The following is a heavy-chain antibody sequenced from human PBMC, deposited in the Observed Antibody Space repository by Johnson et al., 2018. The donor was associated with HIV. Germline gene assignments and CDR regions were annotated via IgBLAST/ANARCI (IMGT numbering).Heavy chain of an antibody. Sequence: VQLVESGGGLIQPGGSLRLSCAASGFTVSSNYMSWVRQAPGKGLEWVSVIYSGGSTYYADSVKGRFTISRDNSKNTLYLQMHSLRSEDTAVYYCARDRAILAARPAGAFDVWGPGTMVTVSS. CDR2: IYSGGST. D-gene: IGHD6-6*01. CDR3: ARDRAILAARPAGAFDV. V-gene: IGHV3-66*03. J-gene: IGHJ3*01. CDR1: GFTVSSNY.